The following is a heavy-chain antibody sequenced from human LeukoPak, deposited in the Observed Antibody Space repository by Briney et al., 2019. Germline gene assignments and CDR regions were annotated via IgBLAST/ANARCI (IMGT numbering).Heavy chain of an antibody. CDR3: ARDPAGLNWFDP. V-gene: IGHV4-59*01. D-gene: IGHD6-13*01. J-gene: IGHJ5*02. Sequence: PSETLSLTCTVSGGSISSYYWSWIRQPPGKGLEWIGYIYYSGSTNYNPSLKSRVTISVDTSKNQFSLKLSSVTAVDTAVYYCARDPAGLNWFDPWGQGTLVTVSS. CDR1: GGSISSYY. CDR2: IYYSGST.